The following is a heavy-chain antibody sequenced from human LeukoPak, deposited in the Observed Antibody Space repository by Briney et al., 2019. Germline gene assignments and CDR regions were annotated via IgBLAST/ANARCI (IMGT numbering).Heavy chain of an antibody. V-gene: IGHV3-66*01. D-gene: IGHD3-22*01. Sequence: PGGSLRLSCAASGFTVSSNYMSWVRQAPGKGLEWVSVIYSGGSTYYADSVKGRFTLSRDSSKNTLFLQMNSLRAEETAVYYCAREPQGDSSGYDAFDVWGQGTLVTVSS. CDR1: GFTVSSNY. CDR3: AREPQGDSSGYDAFDV. J-gene: IGHJ3*01. CDR2: IYSGGST.